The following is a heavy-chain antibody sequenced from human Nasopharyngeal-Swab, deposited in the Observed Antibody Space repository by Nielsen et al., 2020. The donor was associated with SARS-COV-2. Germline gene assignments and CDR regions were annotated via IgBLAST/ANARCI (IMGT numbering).Heavy chain of an antibody. CDR1: GFTFSSYA. J-gene: IGHJ5*02. CDR3: AKDAALRITMVRGVPNWFDP. V-gene: IGHV3-23*01. CDR2: ISGSGGST. Sequence: GGSLRLSCAASGFTFSSYAMSWVRQAPGKGLEWVSAISGSGGSTYYADSVKGRFTISRDNSKNTLYLQMNSLRAEDTAVYYCAKDAALRITMVRGVPNWFDPWGQGTLVTVSS. D-gene: IGHD3-10*01.